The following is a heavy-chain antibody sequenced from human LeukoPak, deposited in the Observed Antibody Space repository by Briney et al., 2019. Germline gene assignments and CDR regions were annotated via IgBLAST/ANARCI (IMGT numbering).Heavy chain of an antibody. D-gene: IGHD5-24*01. CDR2: INHSGST. Sequence: PSETLSLTCTVSGGSISSGGYYWSWIRQPPGKGLEWIGEINHSGSTNYNPSLKSRVTISVDTSKNQFSLKLSSVTAADTAVYYCARAVPGPVEMATIARAYDAFDIWGQGTMVTVSS. CDR3: ARAVPGPVEMATIARAYDAFDI. CDR1: GGSISSGGYY. V-gene: IGHV4-39*07. J-gene: IGHJ3*02.